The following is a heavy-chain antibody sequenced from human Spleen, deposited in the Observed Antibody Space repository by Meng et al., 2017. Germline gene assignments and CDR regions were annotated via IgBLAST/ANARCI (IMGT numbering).Heavy chain of an antibody. CDR2: MKSNVDGGTV. Sequence: GGSLRLSCAASGFTFSSYAMSWVRQAPGKGLEWIGRMKSNVDGGTVDYAAAVKGRFFISRDDSENTFYLQMNSRKTEDTAVYYCSDHVDYWGHGTLVTVSS. J-gene: IGHJ4*01. V-gene: IGHV3-15*01. CDR3: SDHVDY. CDR1: GFTFSSYA. D-gene: IGHD1-14*01.